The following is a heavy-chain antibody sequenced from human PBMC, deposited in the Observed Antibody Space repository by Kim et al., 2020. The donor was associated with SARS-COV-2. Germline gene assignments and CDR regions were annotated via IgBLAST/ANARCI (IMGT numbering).Heavy chain of an antibody. Sequence: SETLSLTCTVSGGSISSYYWSWIRQPPGKGLEWIGYIYYSGSTNYNPSLKSRVTISVDTSKNQFSLKLSSVTAADTAVYYCARNYYDSSPFDYWGQGTLVTVSS. J-gene: IGHJ4*02. CDR3: ARNYYDSSPFDY. V-gene: IGHV4-59*01. D-gene: IGHD3-22*01. CDR1: GGSISSYY. CDR2: IYYSGST.